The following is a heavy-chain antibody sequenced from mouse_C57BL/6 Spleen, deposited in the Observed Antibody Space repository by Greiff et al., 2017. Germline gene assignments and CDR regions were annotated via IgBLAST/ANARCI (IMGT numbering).Heavy chain of an antibody. D-gene: IGHD2-4*01. CDR2: IDPGDGDT. CDR3: ARWAYDSRDYYAMDY. Sequence: QVQLQQSGPELVKPGASVKISCKASGYAFSSSWMNWVKQRPGKGLEWIGRIDPGDGDTNYNGKFKGKATLTADKSSSTAYMQLSSLTSEDSAVYFCARWAYDSRDYYAMDYWGQGTSVTVSS. J-gene: IGHJ4*01. V-gene: IGHV1-82*01. CDR1: GYAFSSSW.